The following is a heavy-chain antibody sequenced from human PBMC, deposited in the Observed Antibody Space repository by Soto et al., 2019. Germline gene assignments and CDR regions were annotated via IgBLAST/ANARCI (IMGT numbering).Heavy chain of an antibody. CDR2: ISAYNGNT. J-gene: IGHJ6*02. D-gene: IGHD2-2*01. Sequence: ASVKVSCKASGYTFTSYGISWVRQAPGQGLEWMGWISAYNGNTNYAQKLQGRVTMTTDTSTSTAYMELRSLRSDGTAVYYCARERDCSSTSCYVRFGMDVWRQGTTVTVSS. CDR1: GYTFTSYG. CDR3: ARERDCSSTSCYVRFGMDV. V-gene: IGHV1-18*04.